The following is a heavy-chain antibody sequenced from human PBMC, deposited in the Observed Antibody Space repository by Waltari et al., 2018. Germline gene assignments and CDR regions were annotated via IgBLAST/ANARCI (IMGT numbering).Heavy chain of an antibody. V-gene: IGHV3-23*01. CDR2: SSGRAGST. J-gene: IGHJ3*02. Sequence: EVQLLESGGGLVQPGGSLRLSCAASGFTFSSYAMSWVRQAPGKGLEWVSASSGRAGSTYYADSLKGRFTISRDNSKNTLYLQMNSLRAEDTAVYYCAKVQRLQLDAFDIWGQGTMVTVSS. CDR3: AKVQRLQLDAFDI. CDR1: GFTFSSYA. D-gene: IGHD5-12*01.